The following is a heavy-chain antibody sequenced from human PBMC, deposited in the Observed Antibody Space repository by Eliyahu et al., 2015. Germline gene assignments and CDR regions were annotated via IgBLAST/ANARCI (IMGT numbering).Heavy chain of an antibody. CDR1: GYTFTSHG. V-gene: IGHV1-18*01. D-gene: IGHD3-22*01. J-gene: IGHJ4*02. Sequence: QVQLVQSGAEVKKPGASVKVSCKASGYTFTSHGIXWVRQAPGQGLEWMGWXSADTGNTKYAQKLKGRVTLTTDTSTSTAYMELRSLRTDDTAVYFCARRHYDSSGSLDSWGQGTLVNVSS. CDR3: ARRHYDSSGSLDS. CDR2: XSADTGNT.